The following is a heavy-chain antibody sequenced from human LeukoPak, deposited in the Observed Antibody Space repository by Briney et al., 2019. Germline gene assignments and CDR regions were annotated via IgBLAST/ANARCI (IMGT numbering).Heavy chain of an antibody. Sequence: PSETLSLTCAVYGGSFSGYYWSWIRQPPGKGLGWIGEINHSGSTNYNPSLKSRVTISVDTPKNQFSLKLSSVTAADTAVYYCASLWLARDYWGQGTLVTVSS. CDR2: INHSGST. CDR1: GGSFSGYY. D-gene: IGHD6-19*01. J-gene: IGHJ4*02. V-gene: IGHV4-34*01. CDR3: ASLWLARDY.